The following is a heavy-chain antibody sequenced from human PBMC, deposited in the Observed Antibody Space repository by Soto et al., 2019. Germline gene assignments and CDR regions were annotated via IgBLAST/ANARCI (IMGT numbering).Heavy chain of an antibody. CDR1: GFTFSDYY. CDR2: ISGSGSTI. Sequence: QVQLVDSGGGLVKPGGSLRLSCAASGFTFSDYYMSWFRQAPGKGLEWVSYISGSGSTIHDADSVKGRFTISRDNAKNSRYLQMNSLRAEDTAVYYCARVGSIAAAGTPDYWGQGTLVTVSS. V-gene: IGHV3-11*01. J-gene: IGHJ4*02. D-gene: IGHD6-13*01. CDR3: ARVGSIAAAGTPDY.